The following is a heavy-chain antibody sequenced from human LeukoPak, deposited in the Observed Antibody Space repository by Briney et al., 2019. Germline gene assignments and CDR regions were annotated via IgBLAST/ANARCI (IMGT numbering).Heavy chain of an antibody. V-gene: IGHV4-30-2*01. CDR2: IYHSGST. CDR3: ARRRAPGSFDY. J-gene: IGHJ4*02. CDR1: GGSISSGGYS. Sequence: SETLSLTCAVSGGSISSGGYSWSWIRQPPGKGLEWIGYIYHSGSTYYNPSLKSRVTISVDRSKNQFSLKLSSVTAADTAVYYCARRRAPGSFDYWGQGTLVTVSS.